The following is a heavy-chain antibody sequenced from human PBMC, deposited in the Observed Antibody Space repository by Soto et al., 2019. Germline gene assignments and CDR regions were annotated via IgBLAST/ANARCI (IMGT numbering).Heavy chain of an antibody. CDR1: GFTLSVRS. Sequence: EVQLVESGGGLVQPGGSLRLSFEASGFTLSVRSMHWVRQAPGKGLVWVSGIDNAGTDSTYADSVKGRFTSSRDNAKNMLYLQMNSLRVEDTAVYYCARGWFGPDVWGKGTTVTVSS. D-gene: IGHD3-10*01. V-gene: IGHV3-74*01. CDR3: ARGWFGPDV. CDR2: IDNAGTDS. J-gene: IGHJ6*04.